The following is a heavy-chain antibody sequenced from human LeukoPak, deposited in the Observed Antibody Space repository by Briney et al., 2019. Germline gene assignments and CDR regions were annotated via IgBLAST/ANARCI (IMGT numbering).Heavy chain of an antibody. CDR1: AGTFTSYA. CDR2: IIPIFGTA. V-gene: IGHV1-69*13. J-gene: IGHJ6*03. CDR3: ARVFQLPKPPYYYYVDG. D-gene: IGHD1-14*01. Sequence: SVNLSFTASAGTFTSYAISWVRQAPGQGLEWMGGIIPIFGTANYAQKFQGRVTITADESTSTAYMELSSLRSEDTAVYYCARVFQLPKPPYYYYVDGWGKGTTLT.